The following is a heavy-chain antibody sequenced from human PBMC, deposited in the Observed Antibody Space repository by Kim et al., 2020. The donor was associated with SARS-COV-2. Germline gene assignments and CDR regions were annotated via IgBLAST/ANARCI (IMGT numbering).Heavy chain of an antibody. Sequence: SETLSLTCAVYGGSFSGYYWSWIRQPPGKGLEWIGEINHSGSTNYNPSLKSRVAVSVDTSKNQVSLKLSSVTAADTAVYYCARPYYGSGRYYPYWGQGTLVTVSS. CDR1: GGSFSGYY. CDR2: INHSGST. CDR3: ARPYYGSGRYYPY. D-gene: IGHD3-10*01. J-gene: IGHJ4*02. V-gene: IGHV4-34*01.